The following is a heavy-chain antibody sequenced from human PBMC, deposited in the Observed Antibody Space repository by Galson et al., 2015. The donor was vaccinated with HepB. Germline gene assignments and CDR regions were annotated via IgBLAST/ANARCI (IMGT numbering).Heavy chain of an antibody. J-gene: IGHJ4*02. CDR1: GITFNNAW. CDR2: IRKKADGGTP. V-gene: IGHV3-15*01. Sequence: SLRLSCAASGITFNNAWMDWVRLAPGKGLEWIGLIRKKADGGTPDYAAPVQGRFTISRDDSKNMLYLQMNNLNTEDTAVYYCRGHFLGYWGQGTLVTVSS. D-gene: IGHD3-3*01. CDR3: RGHFLGY.